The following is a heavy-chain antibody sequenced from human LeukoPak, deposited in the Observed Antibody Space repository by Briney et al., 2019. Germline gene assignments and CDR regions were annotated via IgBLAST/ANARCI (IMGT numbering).Heavy chain of an antibody. V-gene: IGHV3-74*01. CDR3: ARGTSVAGSDY. D-gene: IGHD6-19*01. Sequence: PGGSLRLSCAASGFTFSNYWIYWVRQAPGKGPVWVSHINSDGSGTSYADSVKGRFTVSRDNAKNTLYLQMNSLRVEDTAVYYCARGTSVAGSDYWGQGTLVTVSS. CDR2: INSDGSGT. J-gene: IGHJ4*02. CDR1: GFTFSNYW.